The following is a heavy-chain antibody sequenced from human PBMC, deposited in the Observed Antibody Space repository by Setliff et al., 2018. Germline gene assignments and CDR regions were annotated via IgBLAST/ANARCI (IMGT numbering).Heavy chain of an antibody. CDR3: VREGVDSRSSTDYRYYMDV. CDR2: TIPIFGTT. Sequence: SVKVSCKASGGTFSSYGISWVRQAPGQGLEWMGGTIPIFGTTDYAQKFRGGVTIITDESTSTAFMQLSSLRSEDTAVYYCVREGVDSRSSTDYRYYMDVWGKGTTVTV. V-gene: IGHV1-69*05. D-gene: IGHD3-22*01. CDR1: GGTFSSYG. J-gene: IGHJ6*03.